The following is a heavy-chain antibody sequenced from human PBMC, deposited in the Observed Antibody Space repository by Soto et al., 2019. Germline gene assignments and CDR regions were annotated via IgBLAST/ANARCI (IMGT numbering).Heavy chain of an antibody. CDR1: GYTFTSYY. CDR2: INPSGGST. Sequence: GASVKVSCKASGYTFTSYYMHWVRQAPGQGLKWMGIINPSGGSTSYAQKFQGRVTMTRDTSTSTVYMELSSLRSEDTAVYYCARIGGYCSSTSCYGDYYYYYMDVWGKGTTVTVSS. V-gene: IGHV1-46*03. CDR3: ARIGGYCSSTSCYGDYYYYYMDV. D-gene: IGHD2-2*03. J-gene: IGHJ6*03.